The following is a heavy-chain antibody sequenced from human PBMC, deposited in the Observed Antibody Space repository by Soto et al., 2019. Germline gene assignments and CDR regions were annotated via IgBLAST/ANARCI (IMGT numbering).Heavy chain of an antibody. CDR3: ARLGGYYQSLDS. CDR1: GGSISSYY. CDR2: IYYTGST. J-gene: IGHJ5*01. V-gene: IGHV4-59*08. D-gene: IGHD3-22*01. Sequence: SETLSLTCTVSGGSISSYYWSWVRQPPGKGLEWIGYIYYTGSTTYNPSIKSRVTISVDSSKNQFSLNLSSVSAADTAVYYCARLGGYYQSLDSWGQGTLVTVSS.